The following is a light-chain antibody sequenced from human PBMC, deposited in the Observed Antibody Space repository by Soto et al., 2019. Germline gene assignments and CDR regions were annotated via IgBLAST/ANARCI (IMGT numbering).Light chain of an antibody. V-gene: IGKV3-11*01. Sequence: EIVLTQSPATLSLSPVEIATLSFMASQSVSSYLAWYQQKPGQAPRLLIYDASNRATGIPARFSGSGSGTDFTLTISSLEPEDFAVYYCQQYGRSPTTFGQGTKVDIK. CDR1: QSVSSY. J-gene: IGKJ1*01. CDR3: QQYGRSPTT. CDR2: DAS.